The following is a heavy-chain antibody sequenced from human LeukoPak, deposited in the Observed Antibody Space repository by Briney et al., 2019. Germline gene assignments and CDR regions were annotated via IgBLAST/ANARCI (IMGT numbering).Heavy chain of an antibody. V-gene: IGHV3-74*01. Sequence: GGSLRLSCAASGFTFSSYWMHWVRQAPGKGLVWVSRINSDGSSTSYADSVKGRFTISRDNSKNTLYVQMNSLRAEDTAVYYCAKDGGSGYYYFDYWGQGTLVTVSS. D-gene: IGHD3-22*01. J-gene: IGHJ4*02. CDR1: GFTFSSYW. CDR2: INSDGSST. CDR3: AKDGGSGYYYFDY.